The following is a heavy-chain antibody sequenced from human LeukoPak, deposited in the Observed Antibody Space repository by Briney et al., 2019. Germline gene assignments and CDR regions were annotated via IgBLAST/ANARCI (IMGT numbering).Heavy chain of an antibody. V-gene: IGHV4-59*01. D-gene: IGHD5-24*01. Sequence: SESLSLTCTVSGGSISSYYWSWIRQPPGKGLEWIGYIYYSGSTNYNPSLKSRVTISVDTSKNQFSLKLSSVTAADTAVYYCARGGGDGYYFDHWGQGTLVTVSS. CDR1: GGSISSYY. CDR3: ARGGGDGYYFDH. CDR2: IYYSGST. J-gene: IGHJ4*02.